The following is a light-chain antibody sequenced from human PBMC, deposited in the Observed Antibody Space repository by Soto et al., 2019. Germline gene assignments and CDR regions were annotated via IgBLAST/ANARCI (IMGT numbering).Light chain of an antibody. CDR3: QQYASSPLT. CDR2: DAS. CDR1: QSVSSSY. J-gene: IGKJ4*01. Sequence: EIELTQSPGTLSLSPGERAPLSCRASQSVSSSYLAWYQQKPGQAPRLLIYDASSRATGIPDRFSGSGSGTDFTLTISRLQPEDFAVYYCQQYASSPLTFGGGTKVELK. V-gene: IGKV3-20*01.